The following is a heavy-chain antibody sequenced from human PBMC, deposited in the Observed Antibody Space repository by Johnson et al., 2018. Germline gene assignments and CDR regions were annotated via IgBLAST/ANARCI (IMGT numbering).Heavy chain of an antibody. Sequence: VQLVESGGGLVQPGGSLRLSCAASGFIFSNYAMNWVRQAPGKGLEWVSGISDIGANTYYAASVKGRFTISRDNSKNTLYLKRSSLRVEDTAVYFWANAVQGIAGDQLFYYVDVWGRGTTVTVSS. J-gene: IGHJ6*03. CDR2: ISDIGANT. CDR1: GFIFSNYA. CDR3: ANAVQGIAGDQLFYYVDV. V-gene: IGHV3-23*04. D-gene: IGHD3-10*01.